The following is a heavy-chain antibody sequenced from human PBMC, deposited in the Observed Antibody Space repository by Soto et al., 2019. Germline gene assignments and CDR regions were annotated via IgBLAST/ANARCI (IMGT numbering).Heavy chain of an antibody. D-gene: IGHD1-7*01. V-gene: IGHV1-69*01. Sequence: QVQLVQSGAEVKEPGSSVRVSCKASGGTFANFIMNWVRQTPGQGLEWMWGIVPMLGTPTYAEKFKGRVRISATGSTRTTYMELTSLRSEDTAIYYFARNGTSTSSLSPYSGMDVWGQGTTVTVSS. J-gene: IGHJ6*01. CDR2: IVPMLGTP. CDR1: GGTFANFI. CDR3: ARNGTSTSSLSPYSGMDV.